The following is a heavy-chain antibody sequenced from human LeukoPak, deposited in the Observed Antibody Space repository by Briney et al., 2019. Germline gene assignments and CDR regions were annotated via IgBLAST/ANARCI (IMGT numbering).Heavy chain of an antibody. CDR3: AKALPVDTAMVTGYFDY. CDR2: ISGSGGST. V-gene: IGHV3-23*01. CDR1: GFTFSSYA. D-gene: IGHD5-18*01. Sequence: PGGSLRLSCAASGFTFSSYAMSWVRQAPGKGLEWVSAISGSGGSTYYADSVKGRFTISRDNSKNTLYLQMNSLRAEDTAVYYCAKALPVDTAMVTGYFDYWGQGTLVTVSS. J-gene: IGHJ4*02.